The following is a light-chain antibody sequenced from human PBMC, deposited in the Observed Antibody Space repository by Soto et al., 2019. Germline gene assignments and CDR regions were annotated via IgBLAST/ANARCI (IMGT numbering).Light chain of an antibody. V-gene: IGKV1-27*01. CDR2: AAS. Sequence: GDRVTITCRASQGISNYLAWYQQKPGKVPRLLIYAASTSQSGVPSRFSGSGSGTDFTLTISSLQPEDVATYYCQEYNSAPYTFGQGTKLEIK. CDR1: QGISNY. J-gene: IGKJ2*01. CDR3: QEYNSAPYT.